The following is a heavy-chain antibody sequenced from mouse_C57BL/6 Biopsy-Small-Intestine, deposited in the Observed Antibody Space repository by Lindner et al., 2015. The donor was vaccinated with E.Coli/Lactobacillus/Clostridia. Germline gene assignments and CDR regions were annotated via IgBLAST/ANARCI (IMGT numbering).Heavy chain of an antibody. D-gene: IGHD2-4*01. Sequence: SVKVSCKPSGYSFNTFYINWVRQAPGQGLEWMGIINPNGATTTYAQQFQSRVIMTKDTSTGTVYMELTGLRSEDTAIYYCARNYEYGDYWGQGTLITVSS. CDR3: ARNYEYGDY. V-gene: IGHV1-55*01. CDR1: GYSFNTFY. CDR2: INPNGATT. J-gene: IGHJ4*01.